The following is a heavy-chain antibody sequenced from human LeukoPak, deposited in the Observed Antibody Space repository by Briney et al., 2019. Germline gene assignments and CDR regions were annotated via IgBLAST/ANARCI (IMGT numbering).Heavy chain of an antibody. V-gene: IGHV5-51*01. D-gene: IGHD6-13*01. CDR3: ARPWSSSPPGGFQH. Sequence: GGSLKISLKGSGYRFTSYWIGWVRPMPGKGLEWMGIIYPGDSDTRYSPSFQGQVTISADKSISTAYLQWSSLKASDTAMYYCARPWSSSPPGGFQHWGQGTLVTVSS. CDR2: IYPGDSDT. CDR1: GYRFTSYW. J-gene: IGHJ1*01.